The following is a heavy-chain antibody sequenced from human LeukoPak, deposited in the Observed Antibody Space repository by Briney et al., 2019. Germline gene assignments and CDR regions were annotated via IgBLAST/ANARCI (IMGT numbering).Heavy chain of an antibody. D-gene: IGHD1-26*01. Sequence: SQTLSLTCTVSGASISSGHYYWTWIRQRPGEGLEWIGLISNSGDTYYNPSLKSRVTISIEMSKNQFSLRLTSVTAADTAPYYCGRDRVYSGSSATDYWGQGTLVTVSS. J-gene: IGHJ4*02. V-gene: IGHV4-31*03. CDR1: GASISSGHYY. CDR2: ISNSGDT. CDR3: GRDRVYSGSSATDY.